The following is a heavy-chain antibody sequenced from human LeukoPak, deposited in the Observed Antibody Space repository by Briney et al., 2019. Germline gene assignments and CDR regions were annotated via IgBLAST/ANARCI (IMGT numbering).Heavy chain of an antibody. Sequence: SVKVSCKASGGTFSSYAISWVRQAPGQGLEWMGGIIPIFGTANYAQKFQGRVTITADESTSAAYMELSSLRSEDTAVYYCARVPMVRGVIIYYYMDVWGKGTTVTISS. CDR2: IIPIFGTA. J-gene: IGHJ6*03. D-gene: IGHD3-10*01. V-gene: IGHV1-69*13. CDR1: GGTFSSYA. CDR3: ARVPMVRGVIIYYYMDV.